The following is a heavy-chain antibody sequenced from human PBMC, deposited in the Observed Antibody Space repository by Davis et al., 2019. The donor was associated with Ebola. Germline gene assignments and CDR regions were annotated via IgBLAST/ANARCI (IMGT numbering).Heavy chain of an antibody. CDR3: ASYDYGDHDY. D-gene: IGHD4-17*01. CDR2: MNPHNGNT. V-gene: IGHV1-18*04. CDR1: GYTFTSYG. J-gene: IGHJ4*02. Sequence: AASVKVSCKASGYTFTSYGITWVRQAPGQGLEWMGWMNPHNGNTNYAQNVQGRVIMTSDTATTTAYMELSSLRSEDTAVYYCASYDYGDHDYWGQGTLVTVSS.